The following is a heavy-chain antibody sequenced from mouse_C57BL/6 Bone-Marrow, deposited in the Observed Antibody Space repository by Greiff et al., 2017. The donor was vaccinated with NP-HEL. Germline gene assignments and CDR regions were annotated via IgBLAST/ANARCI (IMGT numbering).Heavy chain of an antibody. V-gene: IGHV1-50*01. J-gene: IGHJ1*03. CDR1: GYTFTSYW. CDR2: IDPSDSYT. CDR3: ARVLYDGYYWYFDV. Sequence: QVQLQQPGAELVKPGASVKLSCKASGYTFTSYWMQWVKQRPGQGLEWIGEIDPSDSYTNYNQKFKGKATLTVDTSSSTAYMQLSSLTSEDSAVYYWARVLYDGYYWYFDVWGTGTTVTVSS. D-gene: IGHD2-3*01.